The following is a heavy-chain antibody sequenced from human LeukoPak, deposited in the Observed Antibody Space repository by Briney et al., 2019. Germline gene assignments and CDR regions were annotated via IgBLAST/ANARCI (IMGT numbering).Heavy chain of an antibody. CDR1: GFTFSSYE. D-gene: IGHD3-22*01. CDR2: ISGSSIYT. V-gene: IGHV3-11*05. J-gene: IGHJ4*02. Sequence: GGSLRLSCSVSGFTFSSYEMTWIRQAPGKGLEWVSYISGSSIYTRYADSVKGRFTISRDNAKNSLYLQMNSLRAEDTALYYCVRDISGYYFDYWGQGTLVTVSS. CDR3: VRDISGYYFDY.